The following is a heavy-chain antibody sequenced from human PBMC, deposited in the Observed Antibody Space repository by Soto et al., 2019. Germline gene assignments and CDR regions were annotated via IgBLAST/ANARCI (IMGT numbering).Heavy chain of an antibody. Sequence: QVQLVQSGAEVKKPGSSVKVSCKASGGTFSSYAISWVRQAPGQGLEWMGGIITIFGTANYAQKFQGRFTITADESTSTAYMELSSLRSEDTAVYYCARGGTTYYDFWGTDFDYWGQGTLVTVSS. D-gene: IGHD3-3*01. CDR3: ARGGTTYYDFWGTDFDY. J-gene: IGHJ4*02. CDR2: IITIFGTA. CDR1: GGTFSSYA. V-gene: IGHV1-69*01.